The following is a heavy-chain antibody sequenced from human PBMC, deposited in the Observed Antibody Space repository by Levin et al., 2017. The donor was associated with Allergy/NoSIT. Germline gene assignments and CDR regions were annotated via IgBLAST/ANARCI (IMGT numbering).Heavy chain of an antibody. CDR2: IWYDGSNK. CDR3: ARDHRVKGSSSWYKFDY. V-gene: IGHV3-33*01. D-gene: IGHD6-13*01. Sequence: GGSLRLSCAASGFTFSSYGMHWVRQAPGKGLEWVAVIWYDGSNKYYADSVKGRFTISRDNSKNTLYLQMNSLRAEDTAVYYCARDHRVKGSSSWYKFDYWGQGTLVTVSS. J-gene: IGHJ4*02. CDR1: GFTFSSYG.